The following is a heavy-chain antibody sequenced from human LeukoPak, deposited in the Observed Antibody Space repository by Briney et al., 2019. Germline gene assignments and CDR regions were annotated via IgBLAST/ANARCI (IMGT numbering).Heavy chain of an antibody. CDR1: GYTFTGYY. J-gene: IGHJ6*03. D-gene: IGHD2-21*02. CDR2: MNPNSGNT. Sequence: GASVKVSCKASGYTFTGYYMHWVRQAPGQGLEWMGWMNPNSGNTGYAQKFHGRVIITRNPSINTAYMELSSLRAEDTAVYYCARGRYCGGDCYSLWVAYYYYYYYMDVWGKGTTVTVSS. V-gene: IGHV1-8*03. CDR3: ARGRYCGGDCYSLWVAYYYYYYYMDV.